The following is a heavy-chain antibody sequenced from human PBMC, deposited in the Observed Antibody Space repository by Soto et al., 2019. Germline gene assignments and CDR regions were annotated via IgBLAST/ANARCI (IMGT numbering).Heavy chain of an antibody. Sequence: PSETLSLTYTVSGGSISGGDYYWSWIRQPPGKGLEWIGYIYYSGSTYYNPSLKSRVTISVDTSKNQFSLKLSSVTAADTAVYYCAREYSNYPRWFDPWGQGTQVTVSS. D-gene: IGHD4-4*01. CDR3: AREYSNYPRWFDP. J-gene: IGHJ5*02. CDR1: GGSISGGDYY. CDR2: IYYSGST. V-gene: IGHV4-30-4*01.